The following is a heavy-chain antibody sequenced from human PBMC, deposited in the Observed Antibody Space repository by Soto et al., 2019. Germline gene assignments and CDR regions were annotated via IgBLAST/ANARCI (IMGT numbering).Heavy chain of an antibody. Sequence: SETLSLTCAVSGGSISSSNWWSWVRQPPGKGLEWIGEIYHSGSTNYNPSLKGRVTISVDKSKNQFSLKLSSVTAADTAVYYCAREPSAVAATDYYYGMDVWGQGTTVTVSS. CDR2: IYHSGST. D-gene: IGHD2-15*01. V-gene: IGHV4-4*02. CDR3: AREPSAVAATDYYYGMDV. CDR1: GGSISSSNW. J-gene: IGHJ6*02.